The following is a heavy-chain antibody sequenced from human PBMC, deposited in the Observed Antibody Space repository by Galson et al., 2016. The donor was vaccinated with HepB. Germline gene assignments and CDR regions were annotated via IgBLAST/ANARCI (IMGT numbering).Heavy chain of an antibody. CDR3: AKERGDCSGGTCRYHDAFDI. CDR2: ISFDGSNA. J-gene: IGHJ3*02. D-gene: IGHD2-15*01. CDR1: GLTFKNHW. V-gene: IGHV3-30*18. Sequence: SLRLSCAASGLTFKNHWMSWVRQAPGKGLEWVAVISFDGSNAYYRDSVKGRFTISRDNSKNTLSLQMNSLRAEDTAVYYCAKERGDCSGGTCRYHDAFDIWGQGTMVTVSS.